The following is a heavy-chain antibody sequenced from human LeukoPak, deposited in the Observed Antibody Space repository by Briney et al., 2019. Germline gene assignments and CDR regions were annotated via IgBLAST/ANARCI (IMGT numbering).Heavy chain of an antibody. CDR3: AKDGGLWVSAHWGDS. CDR1: GFTFSSYT. D-gene: IGHD7-27*01. V-gene: IGHV3-23*01. CDR2: ITTSDGNT. J-gene: IGHJ4*02. Sequence: QPGGSLRLSCAASGFTFSSYTMSWVRQAPGKGLEWVSTITTSDGNTYYADSVKGRFTVSRDNSKNTLFLQTNSLRAEDTAVYYCAKDGGLWVSAHWGDSWGRGTLVTVSS.